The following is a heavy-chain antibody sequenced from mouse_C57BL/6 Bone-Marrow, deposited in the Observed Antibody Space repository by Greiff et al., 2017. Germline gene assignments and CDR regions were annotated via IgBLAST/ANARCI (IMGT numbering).Heavy chain of an antibody. Sequence: QVQLQQSGAELVRPGTSVKVSCKASGYAFTNYLIEWVKQRPGQGLEWIRVINPGSGGTNYNEKFKGKATLTADKSSSTAYMQLSSLTSEDSAVYFGARSKNWDSWFAYWGQGTLVTVSA. CDR2: INPGSGGT. CDR3: ARSKNWDSWFAY. V-gene: IGHV1-54*01. CDR1: GYAFTNYL. D-gene: IGHD4-1*01. J-gene: IGHJ3*01.